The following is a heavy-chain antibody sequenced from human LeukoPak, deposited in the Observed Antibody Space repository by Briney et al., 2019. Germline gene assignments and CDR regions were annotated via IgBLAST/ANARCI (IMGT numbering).Heavy chain of an antibody. Sequence: SETLSLTCTVSGGSIRNYYWCWIRQPAGKGLEWLGRIHTSGTTSYNPSLKGRVTMSVDTSENQFSLKLTSVTAADTAVYYCARELVVDQWYFDYWGQGNLVTVSS. D-gene: IGHD2-15*01. V-gene: IGHV4-4*07. CDR3: ARELVVDQWYFDY. CDR2: IHTSGTT. J-gene: IGHJ4*02. CDR1: GGSIRNYY.